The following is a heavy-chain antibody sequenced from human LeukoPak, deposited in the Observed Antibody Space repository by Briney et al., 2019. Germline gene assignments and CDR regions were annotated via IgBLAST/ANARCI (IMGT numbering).Heavy chain of an antibody. CDR1: GFTFSSYA. J-gene: IGHJ4*02. CDR3: AKDLDYTTYGYYSDY. CDR2: IGAGGTFT. V-gene: IGHV3-23*01. Sequence: GGSLRLSCTASGFTFSSYAMNWVRQAPGKGLEWVSGIGAGGTFTYYADSVKGRFTIFRDNSRNTLYLQMNSLRADDTAVYYCAKDLDYTTYGYYSDYWGQGTLVTVSS. D-gene: IGHD4-11*01.